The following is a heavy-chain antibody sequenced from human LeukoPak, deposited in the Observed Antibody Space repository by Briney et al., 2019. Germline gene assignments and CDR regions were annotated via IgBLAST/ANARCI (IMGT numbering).Heavy chain of an antibody. CDR3: ARDRPDTAMVAYYYYYMDV. D-gene: IGHD5-18*01. V-gene: IGHV4-38-2*02. J-gene: IGHJ6*03. CDR2: IYHSGST. Sequence: PSETLSLTCTVSGYSISSGYYWGWIRPPPGKGLEWIGSIYHSGSTYYNPSLKSRVTISVDTSKNQFSLKLSSVTAADTAVYYCARDRPDTAMVAYYYYYMDVWGKGTTVTVSS. CDR1: GYSISSGYY.